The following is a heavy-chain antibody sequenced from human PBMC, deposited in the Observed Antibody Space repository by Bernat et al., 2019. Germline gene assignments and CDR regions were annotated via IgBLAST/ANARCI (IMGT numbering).Heavy chain of an antibody. CDR3: AREGGSGYSLDY. J-gene: IGHJ4*02. Sequence: EVQLVESGGGLVQPGGCLRLSCGVSGITFSNYWMSWVRQAPGKGLEWVANINQDGSEKNYADSVKGRFTISRDNAKNSLYLQMNSLRAEDTAVYYCAREGGSGYSLDYWGQGALVTVSS. D-gene: IGHD3-22*01. CDR1: GITFSNYW. CDR2: INQDGSEK. V-gene: IGHV3-7*03.